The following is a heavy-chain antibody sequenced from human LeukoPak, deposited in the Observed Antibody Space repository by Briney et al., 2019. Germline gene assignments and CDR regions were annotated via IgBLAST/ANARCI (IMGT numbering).Heavy chain of an antibody. CDR2: FDPRNGER. J-gene: IGHJ4*02. CDR3: ATEGYSGTYYGY. Sequence: ASVKVSCKASGYTFSSYVMNWVRQAPGQGLEWMESFDPRNGERISAQKFQGRVTMTEDTSTDTAYMELSRLSFEDTAVYYCATEGYSGTYYGYWGQGTLVSVSS. CDR1: GYTFSSYV. D-gene: IGHD1-26*01. V-gene: IGHV1-24*01.